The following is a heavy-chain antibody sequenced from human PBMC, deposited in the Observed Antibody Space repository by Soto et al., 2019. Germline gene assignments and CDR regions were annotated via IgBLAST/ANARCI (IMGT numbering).Heavy chain of an antibody. J-gene: IGHJ6*03. Sequence: ASVKVSCKASGYTFTSYGISWVRQAPGQGLEWMGWISAYNGNTNYAQKLQGRVTMTTDTSTSTAYMELRSLRSDDTAVYYCARDLKRFLEWLEGSGYYMDVWGKGTTVTVSS. CDR3: ARDLKRFLEWLEGSGYYMDV. V-gene: IGHV1-18*01. D-gene: IGHD3-3*01. CDR2: ISAYNGNT. CDR1: GYTFTSYG.